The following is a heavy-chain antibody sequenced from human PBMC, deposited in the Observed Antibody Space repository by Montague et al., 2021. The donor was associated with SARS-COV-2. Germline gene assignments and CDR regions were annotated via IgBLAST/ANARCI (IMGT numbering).Heavy chain of an antibody. V-gene: IGHV4-31*03. CDR3: VRGRQGTILVFSPGGFDS. CDR2: IDYSGSP. D-gene: IGHD3/OR15-3a*01. Sequence: TLSLTCTVSGGSISSGGYYWSWIRQHPGKGLEWIGYIDYSGSPYYNPSLKSRVTISLDTSKSQFSLRLRSVTTTDTAVFYCVRGRQGTILVFSPGGFDSWGQGTLVTVSS. J-gene: IGHJ3*01. CDR1: GGSISSGGYY.